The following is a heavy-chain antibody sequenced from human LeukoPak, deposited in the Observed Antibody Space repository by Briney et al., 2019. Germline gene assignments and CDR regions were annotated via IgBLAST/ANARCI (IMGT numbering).Heavy chain of an antibody. Sequence: GGSLRLSCAASGFTFSSYGMSWVRQAPGKGLEWVSAISGSGGSTYYADSVKGRLTISRDNSKNTLYLQMNSLRAEDTAVYYCAKEHDILTGYYKAAGGYFDYWGQGTLVTVSS. V-gene: IGHV3-23*01. CDR3: AKEHDILTGYYKAAGGYFDY. D-gene: IGHD3-9*01. CDR2: ISGSGGST. J-gene: IGHJ4*02. CDR1: GFTFSSYG.